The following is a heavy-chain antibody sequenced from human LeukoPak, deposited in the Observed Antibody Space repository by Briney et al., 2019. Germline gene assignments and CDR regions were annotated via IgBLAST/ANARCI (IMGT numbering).Heavy chain of an antibody. CDR1: GFTFSSYG. CDR3: AKDLNRYYDFWSGPKSYYYGMDV. CDR2: ISYDGSNK. D-gene: IGHD3-3*01. J-gene: IGHJ6*02. Sequence: PGGSLRLSCAASGFTFSSYGMHWVRQAPGRGLEWVAVISYDGSNKYYADSVKGRFTIPRDNSKNTLYLQMNSLRAEDTAVYYCAKDLNRYYDFWSGPKSYYYGMDVWGQGTTVTVSS. V-gene: IGHV3-30*18.